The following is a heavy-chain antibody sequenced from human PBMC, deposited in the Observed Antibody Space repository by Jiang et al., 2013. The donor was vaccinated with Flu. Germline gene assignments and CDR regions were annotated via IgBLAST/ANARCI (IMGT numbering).Heavy chain of an antibody. D-gene: IGHD3-22*01. J-gene: IGHJ4*02. V-gene: IGHV1-2*02. CDR3: ARGDYDSSGYYYGCGDY. CDR2: INPNSGGT. CDR1: GYTFTGYY. Sequence: VQLVESGAEVKKPGASVKVSCKASGYTFTGYYMHWVRQAPGQGLEWMGWINPNSGGTNYAQKFQGRVTMTRDTSISTAYMELSRLRSDDTAVYYCARGDYDSSGYYYGCGDYWGQGTLVTVSS.